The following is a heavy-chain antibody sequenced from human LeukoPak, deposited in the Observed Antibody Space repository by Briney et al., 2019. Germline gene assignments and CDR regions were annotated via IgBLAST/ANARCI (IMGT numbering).Heavy chain of an antibody. V-gene: IGHV3-53*01. CDR2: IYSGGNT. CDR3: ARDSSDYGGKGVDY. Sequence: GGSLRLSCAASGFTVSSNYMSWVRQAPGKGLEWVSVIYSGGNTYYADSVKGRFTISRDNSKNTLYLQMNSLRAEDTAVYYCARDSSDYGGKGVDYWGQGTLVTVSS. CDR1: GFTVSSNY. D-gene: IGHD4-23*01. J-gene: IGHJ4*02.